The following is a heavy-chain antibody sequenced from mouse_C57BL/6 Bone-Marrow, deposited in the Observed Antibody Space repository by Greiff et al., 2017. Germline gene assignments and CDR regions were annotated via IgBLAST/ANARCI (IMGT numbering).Heavy chain of an antibody. CDR3: ARRAYGYGEGAWFAY. V-gene: IGHV1-81*01. Sequence: QVQLKEPGAELARPGASVKLSCKASGYTFTSYGISWVKQRTGQGLEWIGEIDPRSGNTYYNEKFKGKATLTADKSSSTAYMELRSLTSEDSAVYLCARRAYGYGEGAWFAYWGQGTLVTVSA. CDR1: GYTFTSYG. D-gene: IGHD2-2*01. J-gene: IGHJ3*01. CDR2: IDPRSGNT.